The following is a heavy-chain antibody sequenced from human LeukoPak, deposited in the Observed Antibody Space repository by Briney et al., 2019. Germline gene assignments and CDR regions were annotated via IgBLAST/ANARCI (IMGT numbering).Heavy chain of an antibody. Sequence: GGSLRLSCAASGFTFSSYSMNWVRQAPGKGRECGSSISSSSSYIYYADSVKGRFTISRDNAKNSLYLQMNSLRAEDTAVYYCARDASASWDYFDYWGQGTLVTVSS. CDR3: ARDASASWDYFDY. J-gene: IGHJ4*02. V-gene: IGHV3-21*01. CDR2: ISSSSSYI. D-gene: IGHD6-25*01. CDR1: GFTFSSYS.